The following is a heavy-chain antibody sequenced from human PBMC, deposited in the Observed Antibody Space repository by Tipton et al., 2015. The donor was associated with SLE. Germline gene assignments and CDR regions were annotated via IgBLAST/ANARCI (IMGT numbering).Heavy chain of an antibody. V-gene: IGHV1-18*01. CDR2: IGAYNGNT. Sequence: QSGPEVKKPGASVKVSCKASGYTFTSYGISWVRQAPGQGLEWMGWIGAYNGNTNYAQELQGRVTMTTDTSTCTAYMELRSLRSDDPAVDYCARDRRQPGNFALGGRGSLVPVSS. CDR1: GYTFTSYG. J-gene: IGHJ2*01. CDR3: ARDRRQPGNFAL.